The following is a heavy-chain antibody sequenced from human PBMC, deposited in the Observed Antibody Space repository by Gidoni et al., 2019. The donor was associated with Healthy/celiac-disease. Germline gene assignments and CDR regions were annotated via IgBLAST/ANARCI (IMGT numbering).Heavy chain of an antibody. J-gene: IGHJ4*02. D-gene: IGHD3-22*01. CDR1: GFTVSSNY. Sequence: EVQLLESGGGLIQPGGSLTLSCAASGFTVSSNYMSWVRQAPGKGLEWVPVIYSGGSTYYADSVKGRFTIDRDNYKNTLYLQMNSLRAEDTAVYDCESGKDSSGDSFNYWGQGTLVTVSS. CDR2: IYSGGST. CDR3: ESGKDSSGDSFNY. V-gene: IGHV3-53*01.